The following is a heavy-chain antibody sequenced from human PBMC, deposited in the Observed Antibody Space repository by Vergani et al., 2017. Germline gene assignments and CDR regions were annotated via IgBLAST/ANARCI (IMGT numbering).Heavy chain of an antibody. D-gene: IGHD3-22*01. J-gene: IGHJ4*02. CDR1: GYTFTSYG. CDR3: ARAGVTFYYDSSGYSHFDY. Sequence: QVQLVQSGAEVKKPGASVKVSCKASGYTFTSYGISWVRRAPGQGLEWMGWISAYNGNTNYAQKLQGRVTMTTDTSTSTAYMELSSLRSEDTAVYYCARAGVTFYYDSSGYSHFDYWGQGTLVTVSS. CDR2: ISAYNGNT. V-gene: IGHV1-18*04.